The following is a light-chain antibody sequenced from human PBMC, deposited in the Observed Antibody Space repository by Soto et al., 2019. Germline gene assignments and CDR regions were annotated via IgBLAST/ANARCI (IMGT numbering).Light chain of an antibody. J-gene: IGKJ3*01. Sequence: DIQMTQSPSSLSAGVGDRVTITCRASQGINSNLDWYQQKPGKVPKLLIYAASTLQSGVPSRFSGSGSGTDFTLTISSLQPEDVATYYCQKYNSAPQTFGPGTKVDIK. CDR2: AAS. CDR3: QKYNSAPQT. V-gene: IGKV1-27*01. CDR1: QGINSN.